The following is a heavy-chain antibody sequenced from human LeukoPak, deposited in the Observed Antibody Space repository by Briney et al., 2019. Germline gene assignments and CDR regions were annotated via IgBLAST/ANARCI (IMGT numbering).Heavy chain of an antibody. CDR3: AEDRYNRNLYYFDY. D-gene: IGHD1-14*01. CDR2: ISYDGSNK. Sequence: GGSLSLSCAASGFTFSIYGMHWVRHAPGEALEGVAVISYDGSNKYYADSVKGRFTISRDNSKNTLYLQMNSLRAEDTAVYYCAEDRYNRNLYYFDYWGQGTLVTVSS. CDR1: GFTFSIYG. V-gene: IGHV3-30*18. J-gene: IGHJ4*02.